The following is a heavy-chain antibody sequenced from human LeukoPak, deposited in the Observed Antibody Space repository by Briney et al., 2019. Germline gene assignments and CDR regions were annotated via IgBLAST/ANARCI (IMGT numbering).Heavy chain of an antibody. J-gene: IGHJ5*02. V-gene: IGHV3-30*03. CDR3: ARDRNVVGADFDP. Sequence: GGSLRLSCAASGFIFDNFAIHWVRRAPGKGLEWVSIVSFDGTNNFYADSVKGRFIVSRDSSNNTVYLHMNSLRPDDTAVYFCARDRNVVGADFDPWGQGTLVTVSS. D-gene: IGHD2-15*01. CDR2: VSFDGTNN. CDR1: GFIFDNFA.